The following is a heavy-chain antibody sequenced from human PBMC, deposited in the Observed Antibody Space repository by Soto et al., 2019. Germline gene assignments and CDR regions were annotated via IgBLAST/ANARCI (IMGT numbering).Heavy chain of an antibody. CDR3: WRGVRYCSSISYYKATDIYYYYYGMDV. V-gene: IGHV4-34*01. Sequence: SETLSLTCAVYGGSFSGYYWSWIRQPPGKGGEWIGEINHSGSTNYNPSLKSRVTISVDTSKNQFSLKLSSVTAADTAVDYCWRGVRYCSSISYYKATDIYYYYYGMDVWGQGTTVTVSS. CDR2: INHSGST. D-gene: IGHD2-2*02. J-gene: IGHJ6*02. CDR1: GGSFSGYY.